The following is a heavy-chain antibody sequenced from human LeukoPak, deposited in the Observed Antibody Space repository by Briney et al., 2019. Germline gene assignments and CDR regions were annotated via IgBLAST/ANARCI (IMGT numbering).Heavy chain of an antibody. Sequence: SETLSLTCTVSGGSISSSSYYWGWIRQPPGKGLEWIGSLYYSGGTYYNPSLKSRVTISVDTSNKQFSLNLSSVTAADTAVYYCARHSGRYFANFDYWGQGTLVTVSS. CDR2: LYYSGGT. V-gene: IGHV4-39*01. CDR1: GGSISSSSYY. J-gene: IGHJ4*02. CDR3: ARHSGRYFANFDY. D-gene: IGHD1-26*01.